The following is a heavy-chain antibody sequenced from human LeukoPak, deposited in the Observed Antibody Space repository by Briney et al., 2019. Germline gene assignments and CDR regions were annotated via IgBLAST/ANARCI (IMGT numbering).Heavy chain of an antibody. CDR2: ISSRSSTI. J-gene: IGHJ4*02. CDR1: GFTFSSYN. D-gene: IGHD1-26*01. Sequence: GGSLRPSCAASGFTFSSYNMNWVRQAPGKGLEWVSYISSRSSTIYYADSVKGRFTISRDNAKNSLYLQMNSLRAEDTAVYYCARISGSHSKDFDYWGQGTLVTVSS. CDR3: ARISGSHSKDFDY. V-gene: IGHV3-48*04.